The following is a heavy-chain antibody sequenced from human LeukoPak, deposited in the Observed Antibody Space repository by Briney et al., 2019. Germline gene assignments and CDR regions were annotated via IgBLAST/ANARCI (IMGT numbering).Heavy chain of an antibody. CDR1: GVSISTNNW. V-gene: IGHV4-4*02. Sequence: PSGTLSLICAVSGVSISTNNWWSWVRQPPGKGLEWIGEVYHSGSANYNPSLKSRVTMFVDKSKNQLSLRLNSVTAADTAVYYCANSFSAVTTKHYWGQGALVTVSS. CDR3: ANSFSAVTTKHY. CDR2: VYHSGSA. D-gene: IGHD4-17*01. J-gene: IGHJ4*02.